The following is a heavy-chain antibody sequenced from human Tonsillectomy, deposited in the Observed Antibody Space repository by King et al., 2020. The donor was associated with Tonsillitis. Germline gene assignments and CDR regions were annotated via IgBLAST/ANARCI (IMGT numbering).Heavy chain of an antibody. Sequence: VHLVESGGSLVQPGGSLRLSCAASGFTFSSYAMSWVRQAPGKGLEWVSTISGSGGTTYYADSVEGRFTISRDNSKNTLYLHMNSLRAEDTAVFYCAVNYVWDYFDYWGQGTLVTVSS. CDR2: ISGSGGTT. D-gene: IGHD3-16*01. V-gene: IGHV3-23*04. J-gene: IGHJ4*02. CDR3: AVNYVWDYFDY. CDR1: GFTFSSYA.